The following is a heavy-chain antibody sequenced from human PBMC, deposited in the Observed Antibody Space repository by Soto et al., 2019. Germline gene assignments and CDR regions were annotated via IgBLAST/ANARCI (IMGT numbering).Heavy chain of an antibody. CDR2: MNPNSGNT. D-gene: IGHD3-3*01. CDR1: GYTFTSYD. CDR3: ARGAVGDFYYYYYMDV. V-gene: IGHV1-8*01. J-gene: IGHJ6*03. Sequence: QVQLVQSGAEVKKPGASVKVSCKASGYTFTSYDINWVRQATGQGLEWMGWMNPNSGNTGYAQKFQGRVTMTRNTSISTAYMELTSLRSEDTAVYYCARGAVGDFYYYYYMDVWGKGTTVTVSS.